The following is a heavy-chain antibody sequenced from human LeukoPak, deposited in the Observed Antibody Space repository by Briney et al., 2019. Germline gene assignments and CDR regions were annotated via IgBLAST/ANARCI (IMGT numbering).Heavy chain of an antibody. CDR1: GGSISSYY. J-gene: IGHJ1*01. Sequence: PSETLSLTCTVSGGSISSYYWSWIRQPPGKGLEWIGYIYYSGSTNYNPSLKSRVTISVDTSKNQFSLKLSSVTAADTAVYYCARGIGGWNAEYFQHWGQGTLVTVSS. CDR2: IYYSGST. CDR3: ARGIGGWNAEYFQH. V-gene: IGHV4-59*01. D-gene: IGHD6-19*01.